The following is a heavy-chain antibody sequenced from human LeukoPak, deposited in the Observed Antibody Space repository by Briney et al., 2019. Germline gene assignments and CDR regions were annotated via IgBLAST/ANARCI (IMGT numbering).Heavy chain of an antibody. J-gene: IGHJ4*02. V-gene: IGHV3-74*01. CDR2: INSDGSGP. D-gene: IGHD1-14*01. Sequence: GGSLRLSCVASGFTFSNYWMHWVRQAPEKGLMWVSKINSDGSGPDYADSVKGRFTISRDNAKNTLYLQMNSLRAEDTAVYYCARDVYGLGDYWGQGALVTVSS. CDR1: GFTFSNYW. CDR3: ARDVYGLGDY.